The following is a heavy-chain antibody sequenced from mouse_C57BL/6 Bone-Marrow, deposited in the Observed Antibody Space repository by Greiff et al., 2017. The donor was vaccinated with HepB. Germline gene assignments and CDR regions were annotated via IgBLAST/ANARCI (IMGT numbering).Heavy chain of an antibody. CDR2: IDPSDSET. D-gene: IGHD1-1*01. CDR3: ARGDYDGSSYDY. J-gene: IGHJ2*01. Sequence: VQLQQPGAELVRPGSSVKLSCKASGYTFTSYWMHWVKQRPIQGLEWIGNIDPSDSETHYNQKFKDKATLTVDKSSSTAYMQLSSLTSEDSAVYYCARGDYDGSSYDYWGQGTTLTVSS. V-gene: IGHV1-52*01. CDR1: GYTFTSYW.